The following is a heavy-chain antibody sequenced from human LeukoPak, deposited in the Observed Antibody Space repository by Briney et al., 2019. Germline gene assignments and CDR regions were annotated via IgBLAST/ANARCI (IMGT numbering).Heavy chain of an antibody. Sequence: PGGSLRLSCEGSAFIFSGHWMNWVRQTPGKGLEWVASINSDGSEGYYADVVKGRFTISRDNAKNSLYLQINSLRAEDTAVYYCARSSYSSSSSVWGQGTMVTVSS. D-gene: IGHD6-6*01. CDR3: ARSSYSSSSSV. CDR2: INSDGSEG. CDR1: AFIFSGHW. V-gene: IGHV3-7*03. J-gene: IGHJ3*01.